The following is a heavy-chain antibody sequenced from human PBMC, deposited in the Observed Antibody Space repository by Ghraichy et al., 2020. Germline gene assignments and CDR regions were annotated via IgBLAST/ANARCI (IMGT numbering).Heavy chain of an antibody. Sequence: VESLRLSCAASGFTFSSYDAHWVRQASGKGLEWISAIGIRGDTYYADSVKGRFTISTDNAKNSLYLQMNSLRVEDTAVYYCAREWGGGSSGWYFLDYWGQGTLVTVSS. V-gene: IGHV3-13*04. CDR3: AREWGGGSSGWYFLDY. J-gene: IGHJ4*02. CDR1: GFTFSSYD. D-gene: IGHD6-19*01. CDR2: IGIRGDT.